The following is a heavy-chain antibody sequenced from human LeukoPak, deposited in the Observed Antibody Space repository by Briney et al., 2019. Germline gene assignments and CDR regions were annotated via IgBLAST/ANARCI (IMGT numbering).Heavy chain of an antibody. V-gene: IGHV3-23*01. Sequence: GGSLRLSCAASGFTFRNCAMSWVRQAPGKGLEWVSGISGTGYNTYYADSVRGRFTISRDNSKNTLYLQMNSLGAEDTAVYYCAKHVSGSLFYFDYWGQRTLVTASS. CDR2: ISGTGYNT. D-gene: IGHD3-10*01. J-gene: IGHJ4*02. CDR1: GFTFRNCA. CDR3: AKHVSGSLFYFDY.